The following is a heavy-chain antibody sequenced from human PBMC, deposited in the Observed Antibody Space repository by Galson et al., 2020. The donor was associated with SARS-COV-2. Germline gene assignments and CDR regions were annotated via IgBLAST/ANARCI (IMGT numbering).Heavy chain of an antibody. V-gene: IGHV1-69*13. J-gene: IGHJ4*02. Sequence: SVKVSCKASGGTFSSYAISWVRQAPGQGLEWMGGIIPIFGTANYAQKFQGRVTITADESTSTAYMELSSLRSEDTAVYYCAREYYYDSSGYWKYYFDYWGQGTLVTVSS. D-gene: IGHD3-22*01. CDR3: AREYYYDSSGYWKYYFDY. CDR2: IIPIFGTA. CDR1: GGTFSSYA.